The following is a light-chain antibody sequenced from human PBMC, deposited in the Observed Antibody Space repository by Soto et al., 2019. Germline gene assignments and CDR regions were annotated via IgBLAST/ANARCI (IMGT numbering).Light chain of an antibody. J-gene: IGKJ5*01. CDR1: QSVSSY. CDR3: QQRSYAGVT. CDR2: DAS. V-gene: IGKV3-11*01. Sequence: EIVLTQSPATLSLSPGERATLSCRASQSVSSYFAWYQQKPGQAPRLLIYDASNRATGIPARFSGSGSGTDFTLTISSLEPEDFAVYYCQQRSYAGVTFGQGTRLEIK.